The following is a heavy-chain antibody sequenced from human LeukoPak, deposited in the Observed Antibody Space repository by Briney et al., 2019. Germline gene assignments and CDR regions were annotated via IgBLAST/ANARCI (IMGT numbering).Heavy chain of an antibody. V-gene: IGHV1-18*01. D-gene: IGHD3-9*01. CDR3: ARDYDILTGSDY. CDR1: GYTFTSYG. Sequence: ASVKVSCKASGYTFTSYGISWVRQAPGQGLEWMGWISAYNGNTNYAQKFQGRVTMTRDTSISTAYMELSRLRSDDTAVYYCARDYDILTGSDYWGQGTLVTVSS. J-gene: IGHJ4*02. CDR2: ISAYNGNT.